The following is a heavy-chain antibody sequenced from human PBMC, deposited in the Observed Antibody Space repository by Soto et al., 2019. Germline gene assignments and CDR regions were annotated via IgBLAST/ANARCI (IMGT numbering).Heavy chain of an antibody. Sequence: SETLSLTCTVSGGSVSSGSYYWGWIRQPPGKGLEWIGYIYYSGSTNYNPSLKSRVTISVDTSKNQFSLKLSSVTAADTAVYYCARPITIFGVARSKEYYYGIDGWGQGDTVTV. CDR2: IYYSGST. D-gene: IGHD3-3*01. J-gene: IGHJ6*02. CDR3: ARPITIFGVARSKEYYYGIDG. V-gene: IGHV4-61*01. CDR1: GGSVSSGSYY.